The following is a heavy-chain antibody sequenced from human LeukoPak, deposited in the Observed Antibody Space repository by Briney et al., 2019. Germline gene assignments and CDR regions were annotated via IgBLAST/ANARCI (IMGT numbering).Heavy chain of an antibody. CDR1: GFTFSSYW. CDR3: ARAGTNWNDVGEFDY. V-gene: IGHV3-7*01. Sequence: PGGSLRLSCAASGFTFSSYWMSWVRQAPGKGLEWVANIKQDGSEKYYVDSVKGRFTISRDNAKNSLYLQMNSPRAEDTAVYYCARAGTNWNDVGEFDYWGQGTLVTVSS. CDR2: IKQDGSEK. D-gene: IGHD1-1*01. J-gene: IGHJ4*02.